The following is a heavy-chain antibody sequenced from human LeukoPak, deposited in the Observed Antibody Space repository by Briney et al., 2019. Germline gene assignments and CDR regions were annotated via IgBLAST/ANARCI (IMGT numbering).Heavy chain of an antibody. J-gene: IGHJ4*02. CDR3: TREQLGGSGRYYWGLFDY. Sequence: GGSLRLSCTASGFTFGDYAMSWFRQAPGKGLEWVGFIRSKAYGGATEYAASVKGRFTISRDDSKSIAYLQMNSLKTEDTAVYYCTREQLGGSGRYYWGLFDYWGQGTLVTVSS. V-gene: IGHV3-49*03. CDR1: GFTFGDYA. D-gene: IGHD3-10*01. CDR2: IRSKAYGGAT.